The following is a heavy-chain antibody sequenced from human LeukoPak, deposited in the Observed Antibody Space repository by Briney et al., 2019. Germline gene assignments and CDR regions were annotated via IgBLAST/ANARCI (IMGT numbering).Heavy chain of an antibody. Sequence: GGSLRLSCAASGFTFSSYSMNWVRQAPGKGLEWVSYISSSSSTIYYADSVKGRFTISRDNAKNSPYLQMNSLRAEDTAVYYCARGGNYPDYWGQGTLVTVSS. CDR1: GFTFSSYS. D-gene: IGHD1-7*01. CDR3: ARGGNYPDY. CDR2: ISSSSSTI. J-gene: IGHJ4*02. V-gene: IGHV3-48*01.